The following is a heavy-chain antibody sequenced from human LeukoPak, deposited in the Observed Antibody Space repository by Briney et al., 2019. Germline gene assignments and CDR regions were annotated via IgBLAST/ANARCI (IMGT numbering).Heavy chain of an antibody. J-gene: IGHJ4*02. CDR3: ARVDPYGSSSFFDY. D-gene: IGHD2-2*01. Sequence: GGSLRLSCAASGFTFSSYSMNWVRQAPGKGLGWVSSISSSSSYIYYADSVKGRFTISRDNAKNSVYLQRNSLRAEDTAVYYCARVDPYGSSSFFDYWGQGTLVTVSS. V-gene: IGHV3-21*01. CDR1: GFTFSSYS. CDR2: ISSSSSYI.